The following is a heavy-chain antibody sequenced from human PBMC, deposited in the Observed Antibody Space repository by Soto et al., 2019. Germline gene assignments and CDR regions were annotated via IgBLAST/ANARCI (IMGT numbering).Heavy chain of an antibody. J-gene: IGHJ5*02. D-gene: IGHD3-10*01. CDR1: GYTFTSYG. V-gene: IGHV1-18*01. Sequence: ASVKVACQGAGYTFTSYGISWVRQAPGQGIEWMGWISGYTGNTNYAQKVQGRVTLTTDTSTSTAYMELTSLTPDDTAVYYCARDERGSGSYFGRLNWFDPWGQGTLVTVSS. CDR2: ISGYTGNT. CDR3: ARDERGSGSYFGRLNWFDP.